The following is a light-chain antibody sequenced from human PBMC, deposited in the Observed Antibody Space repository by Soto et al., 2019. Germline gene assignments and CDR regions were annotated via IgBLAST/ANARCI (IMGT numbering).Light chain of an antibody. J-gene: IGKJ1*01. CDR2: GAS. V-gene: IGKV3-20*01. Sequence: EIVLTQSPGTLSLSPGERATLSCRASQSVSSSYLAWYQQKPGQAPRLLIYGASSRATGIPDRFSGSGSGTDFTVTISRLEPEDFAVDYCHQYGSSPPTFGQGTKVEIK. CDR1: QSVSSSY. CDR3: HQYGSSPPT.